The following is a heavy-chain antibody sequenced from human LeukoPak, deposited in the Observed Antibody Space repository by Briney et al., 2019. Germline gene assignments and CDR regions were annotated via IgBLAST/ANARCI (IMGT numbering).Heavy chain of an antibody. J-gene: IGHJ5*02. CDR2: INPNSGGT. V-gene: IGHV1-2*02. CDR3: ARDPRFYYYDSSGRYNWFDP. D-gene: IGHD3-22*01. Sequence: ASVKVSCKASGYTFTGYYMHWVRQAPGQGLEWMGWINPNSGGTNYAQKFQGRVTMTRDTSISTAYMELSRLRSDDTAVYCCARDPRFYYYDSSGRYNWFDPWGQGTLVTVSS. CDR1: GYTFTGYY.